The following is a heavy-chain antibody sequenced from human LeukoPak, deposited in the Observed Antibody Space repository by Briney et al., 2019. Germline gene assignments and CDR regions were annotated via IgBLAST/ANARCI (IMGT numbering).Heavy chain of an antibody. CDR3: ARANISHNDY. J-gene: IGHJ4*02. D-gene: IGHD1-1*01. V-gene: IGHV1-2*02. Sequence: GASVKVSRKASGGTFSSYAFSWVRQAPGQGLEWMGWINPNSGGTNYAQKFQGRVTMTRDTSISTAYMELSRLRSDDTAVYYCARANISHNDYWGQGTLVTVSS. CDR2: INPNSGGT. CDR1: GGTFSSYA.